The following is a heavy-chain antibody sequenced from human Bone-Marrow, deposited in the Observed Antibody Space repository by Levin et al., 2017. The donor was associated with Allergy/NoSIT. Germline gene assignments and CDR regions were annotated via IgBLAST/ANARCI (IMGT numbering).Heavy chain of an antibody. D-gene: IGHD2-21*02. J-gene: IGHJ6*02. CDR3: AKGGSTYCIGDCSHYYYHYAVDV. CDR1: GFTFNKYA. Sequence: GESLKISCAASGFTFNKYAMSWVRQAPGKGLEWVSAINGGSGSTYYADSVKGRFTISRDNSKNILYLQMTGLSADDTAVYSCAKGGSTYCIGDCSHYYYHYAVDVWGQGTTVTVSS. CDR2: INGGSGST. V-gene: IGHV3-23*01.